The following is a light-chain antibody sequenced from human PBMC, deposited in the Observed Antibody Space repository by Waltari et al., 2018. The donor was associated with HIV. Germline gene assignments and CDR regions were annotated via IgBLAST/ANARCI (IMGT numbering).Light chain of an antibody. J-gene: IGLJ3*02. V-gene: IGLV3-21*02. CDR1: TIGTTS. CDR2: DDS. Sequence: SYVLTQPPSVSVAPGQTARIPCGGDTIGTTSVHWYQQKPGQAPVLVVYDDSVRPSGIPERISGSNSGNTATLTISRVEPGDEADYYCQVWLSFLDHPGVFGGGTKLTVL. CDR3: QVWLSFLDHPGV.